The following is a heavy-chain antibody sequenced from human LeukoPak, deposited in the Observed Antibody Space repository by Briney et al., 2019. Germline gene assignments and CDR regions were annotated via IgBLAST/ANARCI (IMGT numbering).Heavy chain of an antibody. Sequence: SETLSLTCTVSGGSISSYYWSWIRQPAGQGLEWIGHIYTSGSTNHNPSLKSRVTMSVDTSKNQFSLKLSSVTAADTAVYYCGRLYNYYMDVWGKGTAVTVSS. CDR1: GGSISSYY. CDR2: IYTSGST. CDR3: GRLYNYYMDV. D-gene: IGHD3-10*01. V-gene: IGHV4-4*07. J-gene: IGHJ6*03.